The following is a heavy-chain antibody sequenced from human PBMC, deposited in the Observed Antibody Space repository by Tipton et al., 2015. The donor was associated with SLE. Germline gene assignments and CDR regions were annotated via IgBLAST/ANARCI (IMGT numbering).Heavy chain of an antibody. D-gene: IGHD3-22*01. J-gene: IGHJ3*02. V-gene: IGHV4-38-2*01. CDR2: IYHSGST. CDR1: GYSISSGYY. Sequence: TLSLTCAVSGYSISSGYYWGWIRQPPGKGLEWIGSIYHSGSTYYNPSLKSRVTISVDTSKNQFALKLSSVTAADTAVYYCASNYDPTPVAFDIWGQGTMVTVSS. CDR3: ASNYDPTPVAFDI.